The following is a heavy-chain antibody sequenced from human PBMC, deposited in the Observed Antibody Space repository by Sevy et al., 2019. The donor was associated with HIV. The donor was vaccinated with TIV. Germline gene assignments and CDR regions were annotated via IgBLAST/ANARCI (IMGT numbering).Heavy chain of an antibody. V-gene: IGHV3-30-3*01. CDR2: ISYDGSNK. CDR1: GFTFSSYA. J-gene: IGHJ4*02. D-gene: IGHD4-17*01. CDR3: ARVADYGDYVFDY. Sequence: GESLRLSCAASGFTFSSYAMHWVRQAPGKGLEWVAVISYDGSNKYYADSVKGRFTISRDNSKNTLYLQMNSLRAEDTAVYYCARVADYGDYVFDYWGQGTLVTVSS.